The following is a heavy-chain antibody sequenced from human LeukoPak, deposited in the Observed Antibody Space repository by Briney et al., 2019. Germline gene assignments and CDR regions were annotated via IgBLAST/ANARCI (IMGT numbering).Heavy chain of an antibody. J-gene: IGHJ4*02. CDR2: IYYSGST. CDR3: AILVVTIFNHRAEVDY. D-gene: IGHD3-3*01. Sequence: SETLSLTCTVSGASISGTAYYWGWVRQPPRKGLEWIGNIYYSGSTYYNASLQSRVTISIDTSKNQFSLKLSSVTAADTAVYYCAILVVTIFNHRAEVDYWGQGTLVTVSS. CDR1: GASISGTAYY. V-gene: IGHV4-39*01.